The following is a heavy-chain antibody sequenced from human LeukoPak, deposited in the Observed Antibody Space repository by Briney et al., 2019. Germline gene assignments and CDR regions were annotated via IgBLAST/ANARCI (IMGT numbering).Heavy chain of an antibody. Sequence: PGGSLRLFCVASGFTFIDYAMTWVRQGPGKGLEWVSSISSRNGNAFYSDSVKGRFTISRDDSKNTLYLQMNTLRAEDTATYFCAKDRGLYSGVFAFDMWGRGTLVTVSS. CDR2: ISSRNGNA. J-gene: IGHJ3*02. V-gene: IGHV3-23*01. D-gene: IGHD1-26*01. CDR1: GFTFIDYA. CDR3: AKDRGLYSGVFAFDM.